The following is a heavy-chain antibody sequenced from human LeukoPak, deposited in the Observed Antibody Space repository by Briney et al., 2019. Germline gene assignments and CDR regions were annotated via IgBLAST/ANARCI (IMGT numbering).Heavy chain of an antibody. CDR3: ARGGPNSSGYYYYFDY. CDR2: IIPIFGTA. V-gene: IGHV1-69*05. Sequence: SVKVSCKASGGTFSSYAISWVRQAPGQGLEWIGGIIPIFGTANYAQKFQGRVTITTDESTSTAYMELSSLRSEDTAVYYCARGGPNSSGYYYYFDYWGRGTLVTVSS. CDR1: GGTFSSYA. J-gene: IGHJ4*02. D-gene: IGHD3-22*01.